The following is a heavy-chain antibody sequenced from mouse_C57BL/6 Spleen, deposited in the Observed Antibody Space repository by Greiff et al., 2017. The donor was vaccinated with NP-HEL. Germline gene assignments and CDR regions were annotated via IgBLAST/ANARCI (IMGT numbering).Heavy chain of an antibody. D-gene: IGHD2-4*01. CDR2: INPSNGGT. CDR1: GYTFTSYW. J-gene: IGHJ2*01. CDR3: ASQRGASYYDYDGGHFDY. Sequence: QVQLQQPGTELVKPGASVKLSCKASGYTFTSYWMHWVKQRPGQGLEWIGNINPSNGGTTYNEKFKSKATLTLDKSSSTAYMQLSSLTSEDSAVYYCASQRGASYYDYDGGHFDYWGQGTTLTVSS. V-gene: IGHV1-53*01.